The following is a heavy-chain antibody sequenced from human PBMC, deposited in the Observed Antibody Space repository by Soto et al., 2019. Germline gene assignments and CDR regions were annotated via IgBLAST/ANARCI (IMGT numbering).Heavy chain of an antibody. Sequence: GGSLRLSCAASGFTFNSYGMGWVRQAPGKGLEWVSNISGSGGRTYYADSVKGRFTISRDNAKNTLYLQMNSLRAEDTAVYYCASNPNQLLDYWGQGILVPFSS. CDR3: ASNPNQLLDY. CDR1: GFTFNSYG. J-gene: IGHJ4*02. D-gene: IGHD1-1*01. V-gene: IGHV3-23*01. CDR2: ISGSGGRT.